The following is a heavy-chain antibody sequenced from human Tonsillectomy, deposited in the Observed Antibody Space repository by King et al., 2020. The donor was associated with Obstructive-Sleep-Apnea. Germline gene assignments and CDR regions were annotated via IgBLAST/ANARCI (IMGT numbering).Heavy chain of an antibody. J-gene: IGHJ4*02. D-gene: IGHD6-13*01. CDR3: ASDPYLAGYSSSSTRGYFDY. CDR2: IWYDGSNK. CDR1: GFTFSSYG. Sequence: QVQLVESGGGVVQPGRSLRLSCAASGFTFSSYGMHWVRQAPGKGLEWVAVIWYDGSNKYYADSVKGRFTISRDNSKNTLYLQMNSLRAEDTAVYYWASDPYLAGYSSSSTRGYFDYWGQGTLVTVSS. V-gene: IGHV3-33*01.